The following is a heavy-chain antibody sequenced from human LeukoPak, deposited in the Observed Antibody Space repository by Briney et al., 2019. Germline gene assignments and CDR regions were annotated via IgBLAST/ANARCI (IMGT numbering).Heavy chain of an antibody. CDR2: IYYSGST. CDR3: AREAMVRGVPGSWFDP. Sequence: SETLSLTCTVSGGSISSGDYYWSWIRQPPGKGLEWIGYIYYSGSTYYNPSLKSRVTISVDTSKNQFSPKLSSVTAADTAVYYCAREAMVRGVPGSWFDPWGQGTLVTVSS. J-gene: IGHJ5*02. D-gene: IGHD3-10*01. CDR1: GGSISSGDYY. V-gene: IGHV4-30-4*01.